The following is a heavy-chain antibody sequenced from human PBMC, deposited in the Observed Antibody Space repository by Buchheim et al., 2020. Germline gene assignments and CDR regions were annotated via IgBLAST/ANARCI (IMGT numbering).Heavy chain of an antibody. J-gene: IGHJ4*02. D-gene: IGHD6-6*01. V-gene: IGHV4-39*01. CDR2: IYYSGST. Sequence: QLQLQESGPGLVKPSETLSLTCTVSGGSISSSSYYWGWIRQPPGKGLEWIGSIYYSGSTYYNPSLKSRVTISVDTPKKQFSLKLSSVTAADTAVYYCASGPYSSSSDYYFDYWGQGTL. CDR1: GGSISSSSYY. CDR3: ASGPYSSSSDYYFDY.